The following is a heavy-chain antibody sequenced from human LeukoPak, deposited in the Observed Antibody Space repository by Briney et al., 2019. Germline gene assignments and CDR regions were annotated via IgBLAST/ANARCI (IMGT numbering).Heavy chain of an antibody. CDR3: ASLPGNSFNYVGY. D-gene: IGHD3-10*01. Sequence: PSETLSLTCTVSGGSLSSYYWSWIRQPPGKGLEWIGYIYHSGGTDYNPSLKSRVTISVDTSKKYFSLKLTSVTAADTAVYYCASLPGNSFNYVGYWGQGILVTVSS. CDR2: IYHSGGT. J-gene: IGHJ4*02. CDR1: GGSLSSYY. V-gene: IGHV4-59*08.